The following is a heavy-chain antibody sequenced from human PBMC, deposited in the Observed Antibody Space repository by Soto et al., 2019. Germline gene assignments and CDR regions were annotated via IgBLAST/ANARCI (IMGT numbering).Heavy chain of an antibody. Sequence: GGSLRLSCAASGFTFDDYAMHWVRQAPGKGLEWVSGISWSSGSIGYADSVKGRFTISRDNAKNSLYQQMNSLRAEDTALYYCSKDLTVDWNDSFSTFDIWGQGTMVTVSS. CDR3: SKDLTVDWNDSFSTFDI. D-gene: IGHD1-1*01. CDR2: ISWSSGSI. V-gene: IGHV3-9*01. CDR1: GFTFDDYA. J-gene: IGHJ3*02.